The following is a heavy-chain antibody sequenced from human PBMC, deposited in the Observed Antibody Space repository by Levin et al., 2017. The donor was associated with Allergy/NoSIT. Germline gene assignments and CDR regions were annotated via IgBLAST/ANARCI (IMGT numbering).Heavy chain of an antibody. CDR3: AREGDYGDYVSDY. CDR2: ISSGSSYI. Sequence: GESLKISCAASGFTFSSYSMNWVRQAPGKGLEWVSSISSGSSYIYYADSVKGRFTISRDNAKNSLYLQMNSLRAEDTAVYYCAREGDYGDYVSDYWGQGTLVTVSS. CDR1: GFTFSSYS. V-gene: IGHV3-21*01. D-gene: IGHD4-17*01. J-gene: IGHJ4*02.